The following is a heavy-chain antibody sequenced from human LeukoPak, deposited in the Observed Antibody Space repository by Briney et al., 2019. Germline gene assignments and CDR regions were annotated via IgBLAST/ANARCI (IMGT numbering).Heavy chain of an antibody. CDR2: ISSTSAYI. Sequence: GGSLRLSRGGSGFALKSYSLTWVRQAPGKGLEWVSSISSTSAYIHYADSVKGRFTISRDNSKNTLYLQMDSLRPEDMALYYCARVYQSGSGSYGGFHYWGQGSQVTVSS. D-gene: IGHD3-10*01. J-gene: IGHJ4*02. CDR3: ARVYQSGSGSYGGFHY. CDR1: GFALKSYS. V-gene: IGHV3-21*06.